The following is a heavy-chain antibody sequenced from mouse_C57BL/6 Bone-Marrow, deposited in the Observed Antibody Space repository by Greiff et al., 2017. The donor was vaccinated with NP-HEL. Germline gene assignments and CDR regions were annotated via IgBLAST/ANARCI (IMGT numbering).Heavy chain of an antibody. D-gene: IGHD1-1*01. V-gene: IGHV5-4*01. CDR2: ISDGGSYT. Sequence: EVQLQQSGGGLVKPGGSLKLSCAASGFTFSSYAMSWVRQTPEQRLEWVATISDGGSYTYYPDNVQGRFTITRDNAKNKLYLQMSHLKSEDTAMYDCARDTPLRYRYAMDYWGQGTSVTVSS. CDR3: ARDTPLRYRYAMDY. CDR1: GFTFSSYA. J-gene: IGHJ4*01.